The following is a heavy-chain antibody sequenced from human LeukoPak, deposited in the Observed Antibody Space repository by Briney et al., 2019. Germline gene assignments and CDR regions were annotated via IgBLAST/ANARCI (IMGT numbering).Heavy chain of an antibody. CDR3: ARVLNYYDSSGIFDY. J-gene: IGHJ4*02. D-gene: IGHD3-22*01. CDR1: GYTFTGYY. V-gene: IGHV1-2*02. CDR2: INPNSGGT. Sequence: GASVKVSCKASGYTFTGYYMHWVRQAPGQGLEWMGWINPNSGGTNYAQKFQGRVTMTRDTSISTAYMELSRLRSDDTAVYYCARVLNYYDSSGIFDYWGQGTLVAVSS.